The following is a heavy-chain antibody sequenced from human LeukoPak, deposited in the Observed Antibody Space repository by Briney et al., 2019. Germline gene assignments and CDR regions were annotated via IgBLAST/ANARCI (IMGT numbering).Heavy chain of an antibody. CDR3: AREATSVTTFGFDY. Sequence: PGGSLRLSCAASGFTFSSYWMHWVRQAPGKGLVWVSRINSDGSSTNYADSVKGRFTISRDNAKNTLYLQMNSLRAEDTAVYYCAREATSVTTFGFDYWGQGTLVTVSS. V-gene: IGHV3-74*01. D-gene: IGHD4-17*01. CDR1: GFTFSSYW. CDR2: INSDGSST. J-gene: IGHJ4*02.